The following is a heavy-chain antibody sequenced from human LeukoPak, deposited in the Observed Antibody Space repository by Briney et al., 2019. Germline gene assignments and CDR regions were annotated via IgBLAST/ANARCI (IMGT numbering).Heavy chain of an antibody. CDR3: ARVLRSPPRGSSSWYYFDY. V-gene: IGHV1-69*13. J-gene: IGHJ4*02. Sequence: SAKVSCKASGGTFSSYAISWVRQAPRQRLEWMGGLIPIFGTAHYAQTFQGRVTITADESTSTAYMEPSSLRSEDTGVYYCARVLRSPPRGSSSWYYFDYWGQGTLVTVSS. CDR2: LIPIFGTA. CDR1: GGTFSSYA. D-gene: IGHD6-13*01.